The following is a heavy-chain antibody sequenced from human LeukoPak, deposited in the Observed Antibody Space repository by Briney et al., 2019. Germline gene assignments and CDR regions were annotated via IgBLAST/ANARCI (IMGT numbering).Heavy chain of an antibody. CDR2: ISYDGTNK. D-gene: IGHD5-24*01. J-gene: IGHJ4*02. Sequence: GGFLRLSCAASGFTFSNYAIHWVRQAPGKGLEWVSVISYDGTNKYYADSVKGRFTISRDNSKNTLYLQMNSLKTEDTALYYCARQMATILDGILDYWGQGTLVTVSS. CDR1: GFTFSNYA. V-gene: IGHV3-30*04. CDR3: ARQMATILDGILDY.